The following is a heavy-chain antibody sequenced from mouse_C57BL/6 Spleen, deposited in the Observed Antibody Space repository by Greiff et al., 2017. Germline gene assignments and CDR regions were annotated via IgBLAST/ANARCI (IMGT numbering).Heavy chain of an antibody. Sequence: VQLQQSGAELVKPGASVKISCKASGYAFSSYWMNWVKQRPGKGLEWIGQIYPGDGDTNYNGKFKGKATLTADKSSSTAYMQLSSLTSEDSAVYFCARNSNYGRWFAYWGQGTLVTVSA. V-gene: IGHV1-80*01. CDR3: ARNSNYGRWFAY. J-gene: IGHJ3*01. D-gene: IGHD2-5*01. CDR2: IYPGDGDT. CDR1: GYAFSSYW.